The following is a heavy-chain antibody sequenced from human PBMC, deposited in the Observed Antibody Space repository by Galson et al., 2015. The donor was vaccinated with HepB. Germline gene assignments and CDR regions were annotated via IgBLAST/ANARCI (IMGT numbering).Heavy chain of an antibody. Sequence: SLRLSCAASGFTFSSYAMHWVRQAPGKGLEWVAVISYDGSNKYYADSVKGRFTISRDNSKNTLYLQMNSLRAEDTAVYYCARGPGLWFGDHNWFDPWGQGTLVTVSS. J-gene: IGHJ5*02. CDR2: ISYDGSNK. CDR3: ARGPGLWFGDHNWFDP. V-gene: IGHV3-30*04. CDR1: GFTFSSYA. D-gene: IGHD3-10*01.